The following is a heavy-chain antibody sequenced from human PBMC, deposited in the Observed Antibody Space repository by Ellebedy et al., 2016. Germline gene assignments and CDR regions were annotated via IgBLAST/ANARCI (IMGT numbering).Heavy chain of an antibody. CDR3: ARRGTAAGTLGYYYYMDV. V-gene: IGHV3-30-3*01. CDR2: ISYDGSNK. D-gene: IGHD6-13*01. CDR1: GFTFSSYA. J-gene: IGHJ6*03. Sequence: GGSLRLSXAASGFTFSSYAMHWVRQAPGKGLEWVAVISYDGSNKYYADSVKGRFTISRDNSKNTLYLQMNSLRAEDTAVYYCARRGTAAGTLGYYYYMDVWGKGTTVTVSS.